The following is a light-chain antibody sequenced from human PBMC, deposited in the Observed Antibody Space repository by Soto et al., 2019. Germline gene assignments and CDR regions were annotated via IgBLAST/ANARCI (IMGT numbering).Light chain of an antibody. CDR2: KAS. V-gene: IGKV1-5*03. J-gene: IGKJ1*01. Sequence: DIQMTQSPSTLSAFVGDRVTITCRASQSISTWLAWYQQKPGKAPKLLIYKASSLESGVPSRFSGSGSGTEFTLTISSLQPDDFATYYCQQYINRWTFGQGTKV. CDR3: QQYINRWT. CDR1: QSISTW.